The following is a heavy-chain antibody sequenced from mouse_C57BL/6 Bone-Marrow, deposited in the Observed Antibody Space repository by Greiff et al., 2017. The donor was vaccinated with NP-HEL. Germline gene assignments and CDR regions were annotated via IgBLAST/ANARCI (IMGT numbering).Heavy chain of an antibody. J-gene: IGHJ3*01. Sequence: EVKLMESGGGLVKPGGSLKLSCAASGFTFSSYAMSWVRQTPEKRLEWVATISDGGSYTYYPDNVTGRFTISRDNAKNNLYLQMSHLKSEDTAMYYCARDANWDGAWFAYWGQGTLVTVSA. CDR2: ISDGGSYT. CDR3: ARDANWDGAWFAY. V-gene: IGHV5-4*01. D-gene: IGHD4-1*01. CDR1: GFTFSSYA.